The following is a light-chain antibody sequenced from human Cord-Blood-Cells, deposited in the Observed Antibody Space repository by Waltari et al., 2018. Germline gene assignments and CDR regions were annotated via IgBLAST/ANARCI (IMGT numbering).Light chain of an antibody. CDR3: QQYNNWPRT. J-gene: IGKJ1*01. V-gene: IGKV3-15*01. CDR2: GAS. Sequence: MVMTQPLATPSASAGESVTLSCRASQSVSSNLAWYQQKPGQAPRLLIYGASTRATGIPARFSGSGSGTEFTLTISSLQSEDFAVYYCQQYNNWPRTFGQGTKVEIK. CDR1: QSVSSN.